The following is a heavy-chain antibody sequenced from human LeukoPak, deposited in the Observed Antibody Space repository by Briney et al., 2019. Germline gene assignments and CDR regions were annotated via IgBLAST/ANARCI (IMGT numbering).Heavy chain of an antibody. V-gene: IGHV1-2*02. CDR1: GYTFTGYY. J-gene: IGHJ5*02. CDR3: AREGGGNWNPSVRENWFDP. D-gene: IGHD1-1*01. Sequence: ASVKVSFKASGYTFTGYYMHWVRQAPGQGLEWMGWINPNSGGTNYAQKFQGRVTMTRDTSISTAYMELSRLRSDDTAVYYCAREGGGNWNPSVRENWFDPWGQGTLVTVSS. CDR2: INPNSGGT.